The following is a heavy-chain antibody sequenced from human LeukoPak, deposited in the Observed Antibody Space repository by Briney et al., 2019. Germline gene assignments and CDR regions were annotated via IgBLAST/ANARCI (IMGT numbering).Heavy chain of an antibody. Sequence: SVKVSCKASGFTFTTSAMQWVRQARGQRLEWIGWIVVGSGNTNYAQKFQERVTITRDMSTSTAYMELSSLRSEDTAVYYCAAWGSYYYESSSYDKSFDLWGRGTLVTVSS. CDR2: IVVGSGNT. J-gene: IGHJ2*01. CDR1: GFTFTTSA. D-gene: IGHD3-22*01. V-gene: IGHV1-58*02. CDR3: AAWGSYYYESSSYDKSFDL.